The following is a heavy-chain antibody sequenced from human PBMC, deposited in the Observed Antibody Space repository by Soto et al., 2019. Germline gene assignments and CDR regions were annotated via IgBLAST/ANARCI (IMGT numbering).Heavy chain of an antibody. CDR2: IYYRGST. CDR3: ARSVPAAIRYGMDF. D-gene: IGHD2-2*02. V-gene: IGHV4-31*03. CDR1: GGSISSGGYY. J-gene: IGHJ6*02. Sequence: QVQLQASGPGLVKPSQTLSLTCTVSGGSISSGGYYWSWIRQHQGKGLEWIGYIYYRGSTYYNPSLKSRVPIAVDTPKSQFALKLSSVTAANTAVYDCARSVPAAIRYGMDFWGQGTTVNVSS.